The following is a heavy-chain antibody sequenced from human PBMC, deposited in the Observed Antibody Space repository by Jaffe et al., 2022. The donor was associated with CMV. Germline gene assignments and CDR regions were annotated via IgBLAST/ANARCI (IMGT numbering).Heavy chain of an antibody. V-gene: IGHV4-34*01. CDR3: ASSLEMATNYWYFDL. J-gene: IGHJ2*01. CDR1: GGSFSGYY. CDR2: INHSGST. D-gene: IGHD5-12*01. Sequence: QVQLQQWGAGLLKPSETLSLTCAVYGGSFSGYYWSWIRQPPGKGLEWIGEINHSGSTNYNPSLKSRVTISVDTSKNQFSLKLSSVTAADTAVYYCASSLEMATNYWYFDLWGRGTLVTVSS.